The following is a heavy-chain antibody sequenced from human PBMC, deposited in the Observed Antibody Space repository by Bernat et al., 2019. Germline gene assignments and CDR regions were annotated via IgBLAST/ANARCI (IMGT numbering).Heavy chain of an antibody. CDR1: GGSISSGGYY. CDR2: IYYSGST. V-gene: IGHV4-31*03. D-gene: IGHD2-2*02. Sequence: QVQLQESGPGLVKPSQTLSLTCTVSGGSISSGGYYWSWIRQHPGKGLEWIGYIYYSGSTYYNPSLKSRVTISVDTSKNQFSLKLSSVTAADTAVYYCAREWVVPAAIVGAFDIWGQGTMVTVSS. J-gene: IGHJ3*02. CDR3: AREWVVPAAIVGAFDI.